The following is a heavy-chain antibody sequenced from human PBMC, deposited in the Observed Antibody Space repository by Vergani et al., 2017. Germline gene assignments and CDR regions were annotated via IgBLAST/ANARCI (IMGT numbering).Heavy chain of an antibody. CDR1: DSSIMTNPY. CDR3: ARHRGSGGFFPSSYFYEMDV. V-gene: IGHV4-38-2*01. D-gene: IGHD3-10*01. J-gene: IGHJ6*02. CDR2: IHHSGDT. Sequence: QVQLQESGPGLVKPSETLTLTCDVSDSSIMTNPYWGWFRQSPGKGLEWIGCIHHSGDTHYNSYLKSRVSISIVSSSKFSLSLTSVTAADTAIYCCARHRGSGGFFPSSYFYEMDVWGHGTTVTVSS.